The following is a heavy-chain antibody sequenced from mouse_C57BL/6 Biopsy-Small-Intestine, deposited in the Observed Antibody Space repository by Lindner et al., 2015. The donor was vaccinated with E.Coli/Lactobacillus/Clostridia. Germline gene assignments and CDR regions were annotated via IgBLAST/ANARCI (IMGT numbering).Heavy chain of an antibody. Sequence: VQLQESGPGLVAPSQSLSITCTVSGFSLTSYGVDWVRQSSGKGLEWLGVIWGVGSTNYNSALKSRLSISKDNSKSQVFLKMNSLQTDDTAMYYCASNYGSPFAYWGQGTLVTVSA. J-gene: IGHJ3*01. CDR1: GFSLTSYG. CDR3: ASNYGSPFAY. D-gene: IGHD1-1*01. CDR2: IWGVGST. V-gene: IGHV2-6*01.